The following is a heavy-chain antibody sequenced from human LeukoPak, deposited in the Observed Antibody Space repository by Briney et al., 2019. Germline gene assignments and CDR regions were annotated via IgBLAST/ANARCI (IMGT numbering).Heavy chain of an antibody. V-gene: IGHV4-59*01. J-gene: IGHJ4*02. CDR1: GGSISSYY. CDR2: IYYSGST. D-gene: IGHD1-26*01. Sequence: PSETLSLTCTVSGGSISSYYWSWIRQPPGKGLEWIGYIYYSGSTNYNPSLKSRVTISVDTSKNQFSLKLSSVTAADTAVYYCARLSSGSYLNLDYWGQGTLVTVSS. CDR3: ARLSSGSYLNLDY.